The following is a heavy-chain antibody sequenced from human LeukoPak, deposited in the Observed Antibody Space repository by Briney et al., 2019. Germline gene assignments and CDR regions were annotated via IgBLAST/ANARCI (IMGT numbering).Heavy chain of an antibody. CDR2: INHSGST. V-gene: IGHV4-34*01. Sequence: PSETLSLTCAVYGGSFSGYYWNWIRQPPGKGLEWIGEINHSGSTNFNPSLKSRVTISVDTSKNQFSLKLSSVTAADTAVYYCASRPRCTAAASDHYHFDYYGHGTLVTDSS. D-gene: IGHD6-13*01. CDR1: GGSFSGYY. J-gene: IGHJ4*01. CDR3: ASRPRCTAAASDHYHFDY.